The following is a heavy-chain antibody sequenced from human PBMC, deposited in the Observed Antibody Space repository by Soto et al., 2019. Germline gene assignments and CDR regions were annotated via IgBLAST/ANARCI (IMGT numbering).Heavy chain of an antibody. V-gene: IGHV4-31*03. CDR2: IYYSGST. J-gene: IGHJ4*02. CDR3: ARSLGGYGNGGLVWRDY. Sequence: PSETLSLTCTVSGGSISSVGYYWSWIRQHPGKGLEWIGYIYYSGSTYYNPSLKSRVTISVDTSKNQFSLKLSSVTAADTAVYYCARSLGGYGNGGLVWRDYWGQGTLVTVSS. CDR1: GGSISSVGYY. D-gene: IGHD5-12*01.